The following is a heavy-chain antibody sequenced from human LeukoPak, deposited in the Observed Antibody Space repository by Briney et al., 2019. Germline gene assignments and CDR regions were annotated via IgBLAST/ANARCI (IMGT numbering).Heavy chain of an antibody. CDR3: AKGSGSIEV. CDR1: GFTFSSYA. V-gene: IGHV3-23*01. J-gene: IGHJ4*02. Sequence: PGGSLRLSCAASGFTFSSYAMSWVRQPPGKGLEWVSAISGSGSSTYYLDSVKGRFTLSRDNSKNTLYLQMNSLRAEDTAVYYCAKGSGSIEVWGQGTLVTVSS. D-gene: IGHD3-10*01. CDR2: ISGSGSST.